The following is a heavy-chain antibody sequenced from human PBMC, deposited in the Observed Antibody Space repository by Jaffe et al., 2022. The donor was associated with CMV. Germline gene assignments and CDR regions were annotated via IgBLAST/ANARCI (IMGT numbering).Heavy chain of an antibody. CDR2: INHSGST. D-gene: IGHD3-16*02. CDR3: ARTSPYDYVWGSYRFDY. V-gene: IGHV4-34*01. Sequence: QVQLQQWGAGLLKPSETLSLTCAVYGGSFSGYYWSWIRQPPGKGLEWIGEINHSGSTNYNPSLKSRVTISVDTSKNQFSLKLSSVTAADTAVYYCARTSPYDYVWGSYRFDYWGQGTLVTVSS. J-gene: IGHJ4*02. CDR1: GGSFSGYY.